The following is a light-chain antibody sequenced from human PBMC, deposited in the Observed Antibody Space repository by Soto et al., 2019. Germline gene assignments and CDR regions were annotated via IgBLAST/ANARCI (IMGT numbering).Light chain of an antibody. CDR2: EVS. CDR1: SSDVGSYNL. CDR3: CSYAGSSTSLV. V-gene: IGLV2-23*02. J-gene: IGLJ3*02. Sequence: QSALTQPASVSGSPGQSITISCTGTSSDVGSYNLVSWYQQHPGKAPKLMIYEVSKRPSGVSNRFSGSKSGNTASLIISGLQAGDEADYYCCSYAGSSTSLVFGGGTKLTVL.